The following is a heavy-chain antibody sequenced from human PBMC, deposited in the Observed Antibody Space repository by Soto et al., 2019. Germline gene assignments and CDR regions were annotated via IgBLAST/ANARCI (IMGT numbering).Heavy chain of an antibody. Sequence: QVNLVQSGAEVKKPGASVKVSCKSSGYNFNGYYIHWVRQAPGQGLEWMGWMNPNTGGANYAQKFQDKVIMTTDRSISTAYMELRSLTSDERAVYYCAKVISTIGSKKSLAQTKHQALDYWGQGTLVTVPS. CDR1: GYNFNGYY. CDR3: AKVISTIGSKKSLAQTKHQALDY. J-gene: IGHJ4*02. CDR2: MNPNTGGA. D-gene: IGHD6-19*01. V-gene: IGHV1-2*02.